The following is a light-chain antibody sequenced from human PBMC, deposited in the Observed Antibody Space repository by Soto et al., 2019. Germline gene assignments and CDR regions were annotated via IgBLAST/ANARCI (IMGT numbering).Light chain of an antibody. Sequence: EIVLTQSPATLSLSPGERATLSCRASQSVSNYLTWYQQKPGQAPRLLIYDASKRATGIPARFSGSGSGTDFTLTISSLEPEDFAIYYCQQRNGWLRTFGQGTKLEIK. J-gene: IGKJ2*01. CDR2: DAS. CDR3: QQRNGWLRT. V-gene: IGKV3-11*01. CDR1: QSVSNY.